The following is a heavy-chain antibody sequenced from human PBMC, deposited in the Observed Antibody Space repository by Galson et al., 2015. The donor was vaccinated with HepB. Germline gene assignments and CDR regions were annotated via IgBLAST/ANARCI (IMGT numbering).Heavy chain of an antibody. D-gene: IGHD7-27*01. CDR1: GFSLSTSGMR. V-gene: IGHV2-70*04. CDR2: IDWDDDK. Sequence: PALVKPKQPLTLTCTFSGFSLSTSGMRASWIRQPPGKALEWLARIDWDDDKFYSTSLKTRLTISKDTSKNQVVLTMTNMDPVDTATYYCARSSGDYGYFDLWGRGTLVTVSS. CDR3: ARSSGDYGYFDL. J-gene: IGHJ2*01.